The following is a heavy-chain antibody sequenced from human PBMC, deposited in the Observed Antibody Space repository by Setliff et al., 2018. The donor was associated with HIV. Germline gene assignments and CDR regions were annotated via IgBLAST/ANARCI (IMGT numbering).Heavy chain of an antibody. D-gene: IGHD2-8*01. CDR2: INHSGST. V-gene: IGHV4-34*01. J-gene: IGHJ4*02. CDR1: GESFNTYF. Sequence: PSETLSLTCAVYGESFNTYFWSWIRQPPGKGLEWIGQINHSGSTNYNPSLRSRVTISIGTPKNQFSLKLSSVTAADTAVYYCATGLIMAPDYWGQGSLVTVSS. CDR3: ATGLIMAPDY.